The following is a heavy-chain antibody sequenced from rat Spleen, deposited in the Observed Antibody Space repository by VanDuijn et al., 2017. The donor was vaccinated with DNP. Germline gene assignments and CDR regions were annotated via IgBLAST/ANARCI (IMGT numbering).Heavy chain of an antibody. Sequence: EVQLVESGGGLVQPGRSLKLSCVASGFTFSKYGMAWVRQAPTKGLEWVASISTSGEYAHYRDSVKGRFTISRDNAKSSLYLQMDSLRSEDTATYYCTTVTTPRWGQGTLVTVSS. CDR1: GFTFSKYG. V-gene: IGHV5S13*01. CDR2: ISTSGEYA. J-gene: IGHJ3*01. CDR3: TTVTTPR. D-gene: IGHD1-11*01.